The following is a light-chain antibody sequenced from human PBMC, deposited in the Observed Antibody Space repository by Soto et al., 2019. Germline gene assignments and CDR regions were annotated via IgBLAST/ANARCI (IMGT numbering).Light chain of an antibody. CDR1: SSDVGRYNL. Sequence: QSALTQPASVSGSPGQSITISCTGTSSDVGRYNLVSWYQQHPGKAPKLIIYEGSKRPSGVSNRFSGSKSGNTASLTISGLQAEDEADYFCCSYAGSSAPYVFGTGTKVTVL. CDR3: CSYAGSSAPYV. V-gene: IGLV2-23*01. CDR2: EGS. J-gene: IGLJ1*01.